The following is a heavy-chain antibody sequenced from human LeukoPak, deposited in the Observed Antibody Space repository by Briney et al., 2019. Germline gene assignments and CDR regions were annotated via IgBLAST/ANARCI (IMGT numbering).Heavy chain of an antibody. CDR1: GFTFSSYG. V-gene: IGHV3-30*02. D-gene: IGHD2-2*01. J-gene: IGHJ5*02. Sequence: PGGSLRLSCAASGFTFSSYGMHWVRQAPGKGLEGVAFIRYDGSNKYYADSVKGRFTISRDNSKNTLYLQMNSLRAEDTAVYYCAKGRCSSTSCYDLDWFDPWGQGTLVTVSS. CDR2: IRYDGSNK. CDR3: AKGRCSSTSCYDLDWFDP.